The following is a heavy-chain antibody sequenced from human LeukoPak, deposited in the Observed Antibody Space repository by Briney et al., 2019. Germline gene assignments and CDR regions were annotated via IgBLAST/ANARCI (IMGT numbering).Heavy chain of an antibody. CDR2: IDPNTGDT. CDR3: ARLGLHGSGTYYFFDY. D-gene: IGHD3-10*01. V-gene: IGHV1-2*06. Sequence: ASVKVSCKASGQSLTGYFIHWVRQAPGQGLEWVGRIDPNTGDTIYAQNFQGRVTVTSATSISTAYMELSRLTSDDTAVYFCARLGLHGSGTYYFFDYWGQGTLVTVSS. J-gene: IGHJ4*02. CDR1: GQSLTGYF.